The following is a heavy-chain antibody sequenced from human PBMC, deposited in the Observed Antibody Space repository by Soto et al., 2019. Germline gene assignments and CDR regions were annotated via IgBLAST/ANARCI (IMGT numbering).Heavy chain of an antibody. D-gene: IGHD3-10*01. Sequence: GTLLLSCLASGCSFCSYESNWVHKAPGKGLEWVSAIGDGGDTTYYADSVKVRFTISRDNSKNTLYLQMDSLRAEDTAVYYCAKNRGIIMIVESWGKGTRVIVCS. CDR1: GCSFCSYE. CDR3: AKNRGIIMIVES. J-gene: IGHJ4*02. CDR2: IGDGGDTT. V-gene: IGHV3-23*01.